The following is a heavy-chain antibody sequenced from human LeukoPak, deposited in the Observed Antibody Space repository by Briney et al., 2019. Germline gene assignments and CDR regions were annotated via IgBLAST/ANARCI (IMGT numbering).Heavy chain of an antibody. Sequence: GGSLRLSCAAYGFSFNECIMHGLRQAPRRGLEWVALIGYDGDPTFYAEPVKDRFTVSRDNSKNSLFLQMNTLKTDDTAFYYFAKDGHYCTASACFSRWFDTWGEGTLVTVSS. V-gene: IGHV3-43*01. J-gene: IGHJ5*02. CDR1: GFSFNECI. CDR2: IGYDGDPT. D-gene: IGHD2-8*02. CDR3: AKDGHYCTASACFSRWFDT.